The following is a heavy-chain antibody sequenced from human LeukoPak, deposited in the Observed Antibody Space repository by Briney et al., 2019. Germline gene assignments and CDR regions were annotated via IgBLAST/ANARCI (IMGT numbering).Heavy chain of an antibody. CDR2: SRNKANGYST. D-gene: IGHD3-22*01. J-gene: IGHJ4*02. CDR1: GFMFSDHY. CDR3: SRDYYDSRSYYQDY. Sequence: GGSLRLSCAGSGFMFSDHYMEWDRQAPGKGLEWVGGSRNKANGYSTEYAASVKGRFTISRDLSENSLYLQMNSLKTEDTAVYYCSRDYYDSRSYYQDYWGQGTLVTVSS. V-gene: IGHV3-72*01.